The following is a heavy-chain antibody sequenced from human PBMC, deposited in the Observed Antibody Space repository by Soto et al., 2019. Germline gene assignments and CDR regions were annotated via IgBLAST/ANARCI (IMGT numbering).Heavy chain of an antibody. V-gene: IGHV1-69*02. CDR2: IIPILGIA. CDR3: ARVKEDIVVVVPATGGYFDL. CDR1: GGTFSSYT. D-gene: IGHD2-15*01. Sequence: GASVKVSCKASGGTFSSYTISWVRQAPGQGLEWMGRIIPILGIANYAQKFQGRVTITADKSTSTAYMELSSLRSEDTAVYYCARVKEDIVVVVPATGGYFDLWGRGTLVTVSS. J-gene: IGHJ2*01.